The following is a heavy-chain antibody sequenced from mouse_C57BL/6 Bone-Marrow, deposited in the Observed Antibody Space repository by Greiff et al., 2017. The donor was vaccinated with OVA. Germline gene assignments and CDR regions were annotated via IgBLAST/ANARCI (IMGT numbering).Heavy chain of an antibody. J-gene: IGHJ2*01. CDR1: GYTFTDYY. D-gene: IGHD1-1*01. Sequence: QVQLQQSGPELVKPGASVKISCKASGYTFTDYYINWVKQRPGQGLEWIGWIFPGSGSTYYTEKFKGKATLTVDTSSSTAYLLLSSLTSEDSAVYFGARERVLRGGDYWGQGTTLTVSS. CDR2: IFPGSGST. CDR3: ARERVLRGGDY. V-gene: IGHV1-75*01.